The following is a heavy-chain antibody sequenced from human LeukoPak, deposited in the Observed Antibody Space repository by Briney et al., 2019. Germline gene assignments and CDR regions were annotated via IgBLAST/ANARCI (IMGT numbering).Heavy chain of an antibody. CDR3: ARAPQLYHFDY. CDR2: IYDSGST. J-gene: IGHJ4*02. Sequence: SETLSLTCTVSGDSISNYYWSWIRQPPGKGLEWIGYIYDSGSTDYNPSLKSRVTISVDTSKTQFSPQVTSVTAADTAVYYCARAPQLYHFDYWGQGTLVTVSS. D-gene: IGHD2-8*01. CDR1: GDSISNYY. V-gene: IGHV4-59*01.